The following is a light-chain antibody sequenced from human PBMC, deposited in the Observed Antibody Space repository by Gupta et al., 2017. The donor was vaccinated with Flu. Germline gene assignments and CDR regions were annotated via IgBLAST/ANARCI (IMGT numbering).Light chain of an antibody. CDR1: QSVLYSSDNKNY. CDR2: WAS. CDR3: QQYYSTPWT. Sequence: NSKSSQSVLYSSDNKNYLSSYQQKPGQPPKLLISWASTRESGVPDRFSGSGSGTDVTLTVSSLQAEDVAVYYWQQYYSTPWTFGQGTKVEIK. V-gene: IGKV4-1*01. J-gene: IGKJ1*01.